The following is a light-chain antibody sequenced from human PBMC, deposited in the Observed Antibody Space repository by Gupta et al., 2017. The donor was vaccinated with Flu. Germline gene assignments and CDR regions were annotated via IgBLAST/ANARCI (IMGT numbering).Light chain of an antibody. CDR3: QTWGSGIRV. Sequence: VKLICTLSSGHSRCAIAWHQQHQGRGPRYLMKVLNDGSHTKGDGIPDRFSGSSSGAERYLIISSVQSEDEADYYCQTWGSGIRVFGGGTKVTGL. CDR2: VLNDGSH. CDR1: SGHSRCA. J-gene: IGLJ3*02. V-gene: IGLV4-69*01.